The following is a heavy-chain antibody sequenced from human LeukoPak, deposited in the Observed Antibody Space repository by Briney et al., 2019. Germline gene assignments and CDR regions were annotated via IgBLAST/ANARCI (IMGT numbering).Heavy chain of an antibody. D-gene: IGHD2-21*02. V-gene: IGHV1-69*04. CDR1: GGTFSSYA. CDR2: IIPILGIA. Sequence: ASVKVSCKASGGTFSSYAISWVRQAPGQGLEWMGRIIPILGIANYAQKFQGRVTITADKSTSTAYMELSSLRSEDTAVHYCAREVGAYCGGDCTYDAFDIWGQGTMVTVSS. CDR3: AREVGAYCGGDCTYDAFDI. J-gene: IGHJ3*02.